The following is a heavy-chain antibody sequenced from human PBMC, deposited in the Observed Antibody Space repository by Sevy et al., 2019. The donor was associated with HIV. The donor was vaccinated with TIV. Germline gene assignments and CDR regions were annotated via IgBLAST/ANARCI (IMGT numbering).Heavy chain of an antibody. V-gene: IGHV1-24*01. CDR2: FDPEDGDPEDGKT. Sequence: ASVKVSCKVSGYSLTKLAMHWVRQAPGKGPEWLGTFDPEDGDPEDGKTIYAQKFQDRVIMTEDKSTDTAYMELSSLTSEDTAMYYCATTKDYYDSSGYPFDDWGQGTLVTVSS. CDR3: ATTKDYYDSSGYPFDD. CDR1: GYSLTKLA. D-gene: IGHD3-22*01. J-gene: IGHJ4*02.